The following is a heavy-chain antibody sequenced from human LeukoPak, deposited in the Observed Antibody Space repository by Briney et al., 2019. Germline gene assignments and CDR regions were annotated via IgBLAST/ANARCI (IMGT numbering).Heavy chain of an antibody. CDR2: INTDGSST. J-gene: IGHJ4*02. CDR3: ARGAAAEKAGLHPYSDY. V-gene: IGHV3-74*01. D-gene: IGHD6-13*01. Sequence: GGSLRLSCAASGFTFSSYWMHWVRQAPGKGLVWVSRINTDGSSTSYADSVKGRFTTSRDNAKNTLYLQMNSLRAEDTAVYYCARGAAAEKAGLHPYSDYWGQGTLVTVSS. CDR1: GFTFSSYW.